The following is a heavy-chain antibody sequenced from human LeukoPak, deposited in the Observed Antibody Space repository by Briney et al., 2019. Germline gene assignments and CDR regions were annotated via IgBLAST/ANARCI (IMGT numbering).Heavy chain of an antibody. J-gene: IGHJ4*02. CDR1: GYTFTGYY. D-gene: IGHD3-22*01. CDR3: ARDVSYYDSSGCFDY. CDR2: INPNSGGT. Sequence: EASVKVSCKASGYTFTGYYMHWVRQAPGQGLEWMGWINPNSGGTNYAQKFQGRVTMTRDTSISTAYMELSRLRSDDTAVYYCARDVSYYDSSGCFDYWGQGNLVTVSS. V-gene: IGHV1-2*02.